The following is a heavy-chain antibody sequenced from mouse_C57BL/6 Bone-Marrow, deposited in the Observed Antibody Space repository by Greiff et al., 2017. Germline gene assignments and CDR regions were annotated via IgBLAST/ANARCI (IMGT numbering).Heavy chain of an antibody. CDR1: GYTFTDYY. J-gene: IGHJ4*01. V-gene: IGHV1-76*01. CDR3: ARESRWLLRLYYAMDY. D-gene: IGHD2-3*01. Sequence: VKLQQSGAELVRPGASVKLSCKASGYTFTDYYINWVKQRPGQGLEWIARIYPGSGNTYYNEKFKGKATLTAEKSSITAYMKLSSLTSEDSAVYFCARESRWLLRLYYAMDYWGQGTSVTVSS. CDR2: IYPGSGNT.